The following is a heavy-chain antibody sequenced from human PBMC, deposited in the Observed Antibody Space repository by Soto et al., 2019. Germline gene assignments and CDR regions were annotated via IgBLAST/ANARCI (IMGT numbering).Heavy chain of an antibody. CDR3: AKEMAYCGGDCYSPGADY. Sequence: QVQLVASGGGVVQPGRSLRLSCAASGFTFSSYGMHWVRQAPGKGLEWVAVISYDGSNKYYADSVKGRFTISRDNSKNTLYLQMNSLRAEDTAVYYCAKEMAYCGGDCYSPGADYWGQGTLVTVSS. CDR1: GFTFSSYG. CDR2: ISYDGSNK. J-gene: IGHJ4*02. V-gene: IGHV3-30*18. D-gene: IGHD2-21*02.